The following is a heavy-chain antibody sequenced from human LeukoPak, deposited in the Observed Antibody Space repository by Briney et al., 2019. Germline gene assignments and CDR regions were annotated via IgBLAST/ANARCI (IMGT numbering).Heavy chain of an antibody. D-gene: IGHD5-24*01. CDR2: ISTTGGYT. Sequence: GGSLRLSCVGSGFSFSTYDMGWVRQTPGKGLEWVSAISTTGGYTEDADSVKGRFTISRDNSQNTLFLQMHGLRAKDTAVYYCAKKPATIKFPFDIWGQGTLVTVSP. CDR3: AKKPATIKFPFDI. V-gene: IGHV3-23*01. J-gene: IGHJ4*02. CDR1: GFSFSTYD.